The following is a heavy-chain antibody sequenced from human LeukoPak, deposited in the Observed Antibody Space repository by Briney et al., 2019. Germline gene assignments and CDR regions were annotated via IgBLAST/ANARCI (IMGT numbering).Heavy chain of an antibody. CDR2: IYYSGST. D-gene: IGHD6-13*01. J-gene: IGHJ4*02. CDR1: GGSISSYY. Sequence: PSETLSLTCTVSGGSISSYYWSWIRQPPGKGLEWLGYIYYSGSTNYSPSLKSRVTISLDTSMNQFSLKLSSVTAADTAVYYCPRLQTDSSSRPFDYWGQGTLVTVSS. CDR3: PRLQTDSSSRPFDY. V-gene: IGHV4-59*01.